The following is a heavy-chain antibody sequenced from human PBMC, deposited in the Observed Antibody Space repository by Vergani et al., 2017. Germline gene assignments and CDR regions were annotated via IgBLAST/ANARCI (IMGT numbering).Heavy chain of an antibody. CDR1: GASLRISNYY. CDR2: IHTSGST. D-gene: IGHD2-15*01. Sequence: QLQESGPGLVKPSATLSLTCSVSGASLRISNYYWSWIRQPAGKGLECIGRIHTSGSTNYNPSLKSRVTMSEDTSKNQFSLNLTSVTAADTAVYFCARGSCLGGSCYKPRFDYWGQGILVTVSS. V-gene: IGHV4-61*02. CDR3: ARGSCLGGSCYKPRFDY. J-gene: IGHJ4*02.